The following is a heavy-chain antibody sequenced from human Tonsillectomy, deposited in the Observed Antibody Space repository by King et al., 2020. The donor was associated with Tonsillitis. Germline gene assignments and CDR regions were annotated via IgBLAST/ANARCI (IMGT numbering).Heavy chain of an antibody. CDR2: ISGSGGST. Sequence: AQLVQSGGGLVQPGGSLRLSCAASGFTFSSYAMSWVRQAPGKGLEWVSAISGSGGSTYYADSVKGRFTISRDNSKNTLYLQMNSLRAEDTAVYYLAKESDVVVPAAMGDFDYWGQGTLVTVSS. CDR1: GFTFSSYA. J-gene: IGHJ4*02. D-gene: IGHD2-2*01. CDR3: AKESDVVVPAAMGDFDY. V-gene: IGHV3-23*04.